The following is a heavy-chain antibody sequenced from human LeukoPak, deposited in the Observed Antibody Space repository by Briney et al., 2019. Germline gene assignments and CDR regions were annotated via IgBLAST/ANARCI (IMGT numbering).Heavy chain of an antibody. Sequence: GGSLRLSCAASGFTFSSYSMNWVRQAPGKGLEWVSYISSSSSSTIYYADSVKGRFTISRDNAKNSLYLQMNSLRAEDTAVYYCARDGSGGSQLFDYWGQGTLVTVSS. CDR1: GFTFSSYS. D-gene: IGHD2-15*01. CDR3: ARDGSGGSQLFDY. J-gene: IGHJ4*02. CDR2: ISSSSSSTI. V-gene: IGHV3-48*04.